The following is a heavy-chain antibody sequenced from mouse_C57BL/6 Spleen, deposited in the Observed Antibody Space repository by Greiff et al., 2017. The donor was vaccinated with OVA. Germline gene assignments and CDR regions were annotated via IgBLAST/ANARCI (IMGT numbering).Heavy chain of an antibody. CDR3: TRDGSGLFAY. CDR1: GFTFSSYA. J-gene: IGHJ3*01. CDR2: ISSGGDYI. Sequence: EVKLVESGEGLVKPGGSLKLSCAASGFTFSSYAMSWVRQTPEKRLEWVAYISSGGDYIYYADTVKGRFTISRDNARNTLYLQMSSLKSEDTAMYYFTRDGSGLFAYWGQGTLVTVSA. V-gene: IGHV5-9-1*02. D-gene: IGHD3-2*02.